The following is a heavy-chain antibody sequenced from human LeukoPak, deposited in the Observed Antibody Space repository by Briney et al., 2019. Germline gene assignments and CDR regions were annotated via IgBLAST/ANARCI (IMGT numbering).Heavy chain of an antibody. CDR2: MNPNSGNT. V-gene: IGHV1-8*03. CDR3: FYRPYYYDSSSNAFDI. J-gene: IGHJ3*02. Sequence: ASVKVSCKASGYTFTSYDMNWVRQATGQGLEWMGWMNPNSGNTGYAQKFQGRVTITRNTSISTAYMELSSLRSEDTAVYYCFYRPYYYDSSSNAFDIWGQGTMVTVSS. D-gene: IGHD3-22*01. CDR1: GYTFTSYD.